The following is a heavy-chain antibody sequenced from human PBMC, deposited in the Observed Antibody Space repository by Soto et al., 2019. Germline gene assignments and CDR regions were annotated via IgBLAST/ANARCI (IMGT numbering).Heavy chain of an antibody. V-gene: IGHV1-69*13. CDR2: IIPLIGSP. Sequence: SVKVSCKASGGSFSRYAISWVRQAPGQGLEWMGGIIPLIGSPYYAPKFQGRLTITADESTNTAYMEFNSLRSLDTAVYYCARGHEFWGQGTLVTVSS. J-gene: IGHJ4*02. CDR3: ARGHEF. D-gene: IGHD3-10*01. CDR1: GGSFSRYA.